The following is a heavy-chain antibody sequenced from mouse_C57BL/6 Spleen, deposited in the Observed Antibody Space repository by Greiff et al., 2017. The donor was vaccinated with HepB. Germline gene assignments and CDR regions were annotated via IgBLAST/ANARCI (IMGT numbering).Heavy chain of an antibody. Sequence: EVQLQQSGPVLVKPGASVKMSCKASGYTFTDYYMNWVKQSHGKSLEWIGVINPYNGGTSYNQKFKGKATLTVDKSSSTAYMELNSLTSEDSAVYYCVREALTVVYFDYWGQGTTLTVSS. CDR1: GYTFTDYY. D-gene: IGHD1-1*01. CDR2: INPYNGGT. J-gene: IGHJ2*01. V-gene: IGHV1-19*01. CDR3: VREALTVVYFDY.